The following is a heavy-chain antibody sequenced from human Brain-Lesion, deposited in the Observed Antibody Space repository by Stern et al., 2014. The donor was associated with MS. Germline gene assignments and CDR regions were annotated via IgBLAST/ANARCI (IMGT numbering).Heavy chain of an antibody. Sequence: EVQLVESGGGLIQPGGSLRLSCAASGFSVSTNFMSWVRQAPGKGLEWVSLMYSRGGTNYADSVKGRLTISRDSSKNTLYLQMSDLRAEDTAVYYCARKTDTAVGGDYWGPGTLVTVSS. CDR3: ARKTDTAVGGDY. V-gene: IGHV3-53*01. J-gene: IGHJ4*02. CDR2: MYSRGGT. CDR1: GFSVSTNF. D-gene: IGHD5-18*01.